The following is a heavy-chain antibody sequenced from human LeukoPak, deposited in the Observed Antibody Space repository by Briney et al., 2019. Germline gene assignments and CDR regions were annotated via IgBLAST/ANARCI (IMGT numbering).Heavy chain of an antibody. V-gene: IGHV3-23*01. CDR1: GFTFNRDW. J-gene: IGHJ4*02. CDR3: AKEHDSSGYYPGASFDY. CDR2: ISGSGGST. D-gene: IGHD3-22*01. Sequence: PGGSLRLSCAASGFTFNRDWTAWVRQAPGKGLEWVSAISGSGGSTYYADSVKGRFTISRDNSKNTLYLQMNSLRAEDTAVYYCAKEHDSSGYYPGASFDYWGQGTLVTVSS.